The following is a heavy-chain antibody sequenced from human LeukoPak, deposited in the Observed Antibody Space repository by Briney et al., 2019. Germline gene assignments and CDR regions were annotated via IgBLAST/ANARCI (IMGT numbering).Heavy chain of an antibody. V-gene: IGHV3-23*01. J-gene: IGHJ3*02. CDR3: ARRPVGEAFDI. CDR1: GFTFSSYA. D-gene: IGHD3-16*01. CDR2: ISGSGGST. Sequence: GGSLRLSCAASGFTFSSYAMSWVRQAPGKRLEWVSAISGSGGSTYYADSVKGRFTISRDNSKNTLYLQMNSLRAEDRAVYYCARRPVGEAFDIWGQGTMVTVSS.